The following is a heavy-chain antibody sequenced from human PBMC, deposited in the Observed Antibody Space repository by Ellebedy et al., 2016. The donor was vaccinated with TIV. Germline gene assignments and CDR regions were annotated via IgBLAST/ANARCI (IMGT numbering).Heavy chain of an antibody. CDR3: AREKWSDAD. D-gene: IGHD1-26*01. J-gene: IGHJ4*02. CDR2: INHSGTT. V-gene: IGHV4-34*01. CDR1: GGSFSGYY. Sequence: MPSETLSLTCAVYGGSFSGYYWSWIRQPPGKGLEWIGEINHSGTTQYNPSLKSRVTISVDSSKTQRSLNLSSVTAADTAVYYCAREKWSDADWGQGTLVTVSS.